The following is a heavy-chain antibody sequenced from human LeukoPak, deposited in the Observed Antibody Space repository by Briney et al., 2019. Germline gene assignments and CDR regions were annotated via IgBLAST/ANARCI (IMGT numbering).Heavy chain of an antibody. Sequence: NPSETLSLTCTVSGGSISSYYWSWIRQPPGKGLEWIGYIYYSGSTNYNPSLKSRVTISVDTSKNQFSLKLSSVTAADTAVYYCARVKSSGWSFDYWGQGTLVTVSS. CDR1: GGSISSYY. CDR2: IYYSGST. D-gene: IGHD6-19*01. J-gene: IGHJ4*02. V-gene: IGHV4-59*01. CDR3: ARVKSSGWSFDY.